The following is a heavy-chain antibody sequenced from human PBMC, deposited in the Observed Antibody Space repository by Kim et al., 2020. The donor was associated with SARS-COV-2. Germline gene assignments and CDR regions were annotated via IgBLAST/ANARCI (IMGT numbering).Heavy chain of an antibody. CDR2: INPNTGGT. CDR3: ARVPAAYDSSNYLDL. D-gene: IGHD3-22*01. V-gene: IGHV1-2*02. J-gene: IGHJ4*02. Sequence: ASVKVSCKASGYTFTDYYMYWVRQAPGQGLEWMGWINPNTGGTNYAHKFQGRVSMTRDRSISTTYMELSSLRSDDTAVYFCARVPAAYDSSNYLDLWGQGTLVTVSS. CDR1: GYTFTDYY.